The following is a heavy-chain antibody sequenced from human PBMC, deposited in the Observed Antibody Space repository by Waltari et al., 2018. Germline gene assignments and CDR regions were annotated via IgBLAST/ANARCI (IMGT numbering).Heavy chain of an antibody. J-gene: IGHJ5*02. D-gene: IGHD2-15*01. CDR3: ARDVGYCSGGSCYPGP. V-gene: IGHV4-61*02. CDR1: GGSISSGSYY. Sequence: QVQLQESGPGLVKPSQTLSLTCTVSGGSISSGSYYWSWLRQPAGKGLEWIGRIYTSGSTNYNPSLKSRVTISVDTSKNQFSLKLSSVTAADTAVYYCARDVGYCSGGSCYPGPWGQGTLVTVSS. CDR2: IYTSGST.